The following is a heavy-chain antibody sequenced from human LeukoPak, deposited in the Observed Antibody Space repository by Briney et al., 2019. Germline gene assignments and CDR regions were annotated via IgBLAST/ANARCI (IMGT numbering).Heavy chain of an antibody. CDR3: VKSTAVHWYFDL. J-gene: IGHJ2*01. CDR2: IYGGGDT. D-gene: IGHD2-2*01. CDR1: GFTVSSKY. Sequence: PGGSLRLSCAASGFTVSSKYMSWVRQAPGKGLEWVSVIYGGGDTIYADSVKGRFTISRDNSKNTLYLQMNSLRAEDTAVYYCVKSTAVHWYFDLWGRGTLVTVSS. V-gene: IGHV3-53*01.